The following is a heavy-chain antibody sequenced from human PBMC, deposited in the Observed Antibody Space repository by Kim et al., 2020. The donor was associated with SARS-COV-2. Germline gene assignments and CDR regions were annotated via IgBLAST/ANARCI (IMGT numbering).Heavy chain of an antibody. Sequence: SGPTLVNPTQTLTLTCTFSGFSLSTFGVRVGWIRQPPGKALEWLALIYWDDDKRYSPSLKNRFTITQDTSKNQVVLTMTNMDPVDTATYYCAHRQSPFDWAGYFDYWGQGTLVTVSS. CDR2: IYWDDDK. CDR1: GFSLSTFGVR. D-gene: IGHD3-9*01. J-gene: IGHJ4*02. V-gene: IGHV2-5*02. CDR3: AHRQSPFDWAGYFDY.